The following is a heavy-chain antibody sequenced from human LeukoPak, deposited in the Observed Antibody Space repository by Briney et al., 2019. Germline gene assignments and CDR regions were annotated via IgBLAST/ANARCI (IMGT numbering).Heavy chain of an antibody. V-gene: IGHV4-59*08. D-gene: IGHD3-16*01. Sequence: PSETLSLTCTVSGGSISSYYWSWIRQPPGKGLEWIGYIYYSGSTNYNPSLKSRVTISVDTSKNQFSLKLSSVTAADTAVYYCARSRVHYDYVWGSAINWFDPWGQGTLVTVSS. CDR1: GGSISSYY. J-gene: IGHJ5*02. CDR3: ARSRVHYDYVWGSAINWFDP. CDR2: IYYSGST.